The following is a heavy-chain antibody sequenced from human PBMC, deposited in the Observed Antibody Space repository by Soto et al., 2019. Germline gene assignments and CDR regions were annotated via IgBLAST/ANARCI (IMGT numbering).Heavy chain of an antibody. J-gene: IGHJ5*02. CDR1: GGSFSGYY. CDR2: INHSGST. Sequence: SETLSLTCAVYGGSFSGYYWSWIRQPPGKGLEWIGEINHSGSTNYNPSLKSRVTISVDTSKNQFSLKLSSVTAADTAVYYCERGRRFYDILTGYYVPGFDPCGQGTLVTVYS. D-gene: IGHD3-9*01. V-gene: IGHV4-34*01. CDR3: ERGRRFYDILTGYYVPGFDP.